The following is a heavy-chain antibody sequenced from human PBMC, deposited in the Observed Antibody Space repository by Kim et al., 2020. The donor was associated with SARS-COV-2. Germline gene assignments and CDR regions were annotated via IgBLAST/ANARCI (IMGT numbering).Heavy chain of an antibody. CDR3: ARVTVMVRGVRGSKNFYYGMDS. J-gene: IGHJ6*02. D-gene: IGHD3-10*01. V-gene: IGHV1-2*02. Sequence: ASVKVSCKASGYTFTDNYIHWVRQAPRQGLQWMGWINPESGDTYYAEKFQGRVTMTRDTSITAAYMELSSLTSDDTAVYYCARVTVMVRGVRGSKNFYYGMDSWGQGTTVTVSS. CDR2: INPESGDT. CDR1: GYTFTDNY.